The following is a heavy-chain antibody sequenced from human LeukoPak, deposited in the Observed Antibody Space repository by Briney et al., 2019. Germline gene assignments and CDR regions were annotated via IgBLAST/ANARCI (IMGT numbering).Heavy chain of an antibody. CDR3: AKDSITMIVPRDY. CDR2: FSGRGGST. CDR1: GFTYSSYP. D-gene: IGHD3-22*01. J-gene: IGHJ4*02. Sequence: GGSLRLSCAPSGFTYSSYPMSWVRRAPGEGLEWVSAFSGRGGSTYYADSVKRRLTISRDNSKNTLYLQMNSLRGEDTVLYYCAKDSITMIVPRDYWGQGTLVTVSS. V-gene: IGHV3-23*01.